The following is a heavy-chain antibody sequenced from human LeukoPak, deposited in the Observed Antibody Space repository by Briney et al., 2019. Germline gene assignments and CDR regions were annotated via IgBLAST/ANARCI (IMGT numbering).Heavy chain of an antibody. J-gene: IGHJ4*02. CDR3: ARGGYVKYYFDY. CDR1: GFTFSSYS. Sequence: GGSLRLSCAASGFTFSSYSMNWVRQAPGKGLEWVSSISSSSSYIYYADSVKGRFTISRDNAKNSLYLQMNSLRAEDTAVYYCARGGYVKYYFDYWGQGTLVTVSS. CDR2: ISSSSSYI. V-gene: IGHV3-21*01. D-gene: IGHD5-12*01.